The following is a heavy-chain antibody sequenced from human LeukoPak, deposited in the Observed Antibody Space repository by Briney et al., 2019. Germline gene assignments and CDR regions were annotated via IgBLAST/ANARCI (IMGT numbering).Heavy chain of an antibody. CDR1: GFPLSSYG. J-gene: IGHJ3*02. CDR2: ISYDGSNK. V-gene: IGHV3-30*03. D-gene: IGHD6-19*01. CDR3: GLMLIAVAGTGDDAFDI. Sequence: GGSLELSFAAAGFPLSSYGLHWGRPAPGKGLGWGAGISYDGSNKYYADSVKGRFTISRDNSKNTLYLQMNSLRAEDTAVYYCGLMLIAVAGTGDDAFDIWGQGTMVTVSS.